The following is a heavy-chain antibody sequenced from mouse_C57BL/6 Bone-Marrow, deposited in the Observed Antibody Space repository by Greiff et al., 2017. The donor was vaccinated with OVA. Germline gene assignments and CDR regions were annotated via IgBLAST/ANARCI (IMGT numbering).Heavy chain of an antibody. V-gene: IGHV10-1*01. J-gene: IGHJ3*01. CDR3: VRQGLYGSSYGFAY. Sequence: EVKLVESGGGLVQPKGSLKLSCAASGFSFNTYAMNWVRQAPGKGLEWVARIRSKSNNYATYYADSVKDRFTISRDDSESMLYLQMNNLKTEDTAMYYCVRQGLYGSSYGFAYWGQGTLVTVSA. CDR2: IRSKSNNYAT. D-gene: IGHD1-1*01. CDR1: GFSFNTYA.